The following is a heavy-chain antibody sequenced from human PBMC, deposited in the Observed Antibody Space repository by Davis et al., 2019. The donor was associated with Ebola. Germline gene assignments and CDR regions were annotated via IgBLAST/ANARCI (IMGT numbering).Heavy chain of an antibody. J-gene: IGHJ4*02. CDR3: ARGRNGGWDFDY. V-gene: IGHV1-18*01. D-gene: IGHD6-19*01. Sequence: AASVKVSCKASGYTFNSHGISWVRQAPGQGLEWMAWISAYNGHTNYAQKFQGRLTLTTDTSTSTVYMELRSLTSDDTAEYYWARGRNGGWDFDYWGQGTRVTVSS. CDR2: ISAYNGHT. CDR1: GYTFNSHG.